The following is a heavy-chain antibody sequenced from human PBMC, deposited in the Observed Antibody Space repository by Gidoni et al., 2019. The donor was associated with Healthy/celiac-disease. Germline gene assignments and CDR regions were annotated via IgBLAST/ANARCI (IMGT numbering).Heavy chain of an antibody. D-gene: IGHD3-16*01. Sequence: QVQLQASCPGLVKPSATLSLTCTVSGGSISRYYWSWIRQPAGKGLECIGRIYTSGSTNYNHSLKSRVTMSVDTSKNQCSLKLSSVTAADTAVYYCAREAIPGDREGDWFDPWGQGTLVTVSS. CDR1: GGSISRYY. CDR3: AREAIPGDREGDWFDP. V-gene: IGHV4-4*07. CDR2: IYTSGST. J-gene: IGHJ5*02.